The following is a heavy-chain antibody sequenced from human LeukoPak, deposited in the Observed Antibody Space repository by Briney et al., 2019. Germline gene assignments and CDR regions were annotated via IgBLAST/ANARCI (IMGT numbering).Heavy chain of an antibody. Sequence: ASVQVSCKASGYSFTDYGITWVRQAPGQGLEWMGWISGRNGHTNYSQRLQGRVTMTTDTSTSTAYMELRSLTSDDTAVYYCARDHALWSNCFDYWGQGTLVTVSS. CDR3: ARDHALWSNCFDY. D-gene: IGHD2/OR15-2a*01. CDR1: GYSFTDYG. V-gene: IGHV1-18*01. J-gene: IGHJ4*02. CDR2: ISGRNGHT.